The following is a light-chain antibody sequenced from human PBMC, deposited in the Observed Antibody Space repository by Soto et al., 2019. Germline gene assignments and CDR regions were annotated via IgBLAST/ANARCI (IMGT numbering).Light chain of an antibody. CDR2: EVT. Sequence: QSVLTQPASVSGSPGQSITISCTGTSGDIGSYNRVSWYQQHPGKAPKLIIYEVTDRPSGVSNRFSGSKSGNTASLTISGLQVEDEAEYYCSSYTNINTRAGVFGTGTKLTVL. CDR3: SSYTNINTRAGV. V-gene: IGLV2-14*01. CDR1: SGDIGSYNR. J-gene: IGLJ1*01.